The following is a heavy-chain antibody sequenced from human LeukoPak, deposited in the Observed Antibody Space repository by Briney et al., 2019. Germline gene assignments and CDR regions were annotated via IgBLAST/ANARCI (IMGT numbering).Heavy chain of an antibody. CDR2: IHYSGST. J-gene: IGHJ4*02. D-gene: IGHD2-2*01. Sequence: PSETLSLTCTVSGGSISSYYWSWIRQPPGKGLEWIGSIHYSGSTTYNPSLKSRVTISVDTSTNQFSLNLSSVTAADTAVYYCARRLGGTSTGFDYWGQGTLVTVSS. V-gene: IGHV4-59*08. CDR1: GGSISSYY. CDR3: ARRLGGTSTGFDY.